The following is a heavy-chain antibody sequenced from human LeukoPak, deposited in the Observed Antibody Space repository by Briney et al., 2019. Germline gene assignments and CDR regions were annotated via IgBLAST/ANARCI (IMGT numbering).Heavy chain of an antibody. V-gene: IGHV3-48*01. D-gene: IGHD3-9*01. Sequence: TGGSLSLSCTAAGFTFSTYSMNWVRQAPGKGLEWVSHISPSSEIISYADSVKGRFTISRDNAKNSLYLQMNSLRAEDMAVYYCARDKDWAFDYWGQGTLVPVSS. CDR2: ISPSSEII. CDR1: GFTFSTYS. J-gene: IGHJ4*02. CDR3: ARDKDWAFDY.